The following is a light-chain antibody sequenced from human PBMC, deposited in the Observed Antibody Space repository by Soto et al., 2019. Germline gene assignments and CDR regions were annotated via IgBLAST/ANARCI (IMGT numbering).Light chain of an antibody. CDR2: GAS. J-gene: IGKJ1*01. CDR1: QSVSSN. V-gene: IGKV3-15*01. CDR3: QQFNNWPWT. Sequence: EIVMTQSPATLSVSPGERATLSCRASQSVSSNLAWYQQKPGQPPRLLIYGASTRATGVPARFSGSGSGTEFILTISSLQSEDFAVYYCQQFNNWPWTFGQGTKVEIK.